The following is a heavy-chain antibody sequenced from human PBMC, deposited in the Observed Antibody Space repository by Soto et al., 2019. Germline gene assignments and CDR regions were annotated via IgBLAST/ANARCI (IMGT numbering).Heavy chain of an antibody. D-gene: IGHD2-15*01. CDR2: IYWDDDK. J-gene: IGHJ4*02. CDR3: ALKRWSNFDY. V-gene: IGHV2-5*02. Sequence: QITLKESGPTLVRPTQTLTLTCTFSGFSLTTSGVGVGWNRQPPGKALEWLAVIYWDDDKRYRPSLKSRLTITKDTSKNQVVLTVTNIDPVDTATYYCALKRWSNFDYWGQGTLVTVSS. CDR1: GFSLTTSGVG.